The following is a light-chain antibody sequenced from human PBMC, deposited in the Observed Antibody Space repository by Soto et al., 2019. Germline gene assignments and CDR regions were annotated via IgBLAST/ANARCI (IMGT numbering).Light chain of an antibody. Sequence: EIVLTQPPGPLSVSPGDRVTLSCRASQTVNNNYLAWYQQKPGQAPRLLIYGASTPATGTPARFSGSGSGTHFTLTVSRLEPEDFAAYYCRQYGGSAPWTFGPGTKVDIK. J-gene: IGKJ1*01. CDR2: GAS. V-gene: IGKV3-20*01. CDR1: QTVNNNY. CDR3: RQYGGSAPWT.